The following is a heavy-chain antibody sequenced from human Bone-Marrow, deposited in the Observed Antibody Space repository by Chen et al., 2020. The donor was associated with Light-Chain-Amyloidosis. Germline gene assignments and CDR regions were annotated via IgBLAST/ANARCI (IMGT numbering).Heavy chain of an antibody. Sequence: QLQLQESGPGLVKPSETLSLTCTVSGGSLSSSTYYWGWIRQPPGKGLEWIGTIYYSGSTYYNPSLKSRVTISVDTSKNQFSLNLSSVTAADTAVYYCSGHSGYHYFDNWGQGTPVTVSS. CDR2: IYYSGST. V-gene: IGHV4-39*01. CDR3: SGHSGYHYFDN. J-gene: IGHJ4*02. CDR1: GGSLSSSTYY. D-gene: IGHD5-12*01.